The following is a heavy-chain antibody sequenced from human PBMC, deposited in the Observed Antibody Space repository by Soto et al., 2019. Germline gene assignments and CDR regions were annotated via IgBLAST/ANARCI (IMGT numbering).Heavy chain of an antibody. CDR2: IHPGGTV. CDR1: GASVGSNNW. Sequence: TSETLSLTCAVSGASVGSNNWWGWVRQPPGQGLEWMGEIHPGGTVNYNPTLESRVAMSIDTSKNQVSLRLRSVTAADTAAYYCARAFLLNTSGYYYFDSWGQGTLVTVS. J-gene: IGHJ4*02. CDR3: ARAFLLNTSGYYYFDS. V-gene: IGHV4-4*02. D-gene: IGHD3-22*01.